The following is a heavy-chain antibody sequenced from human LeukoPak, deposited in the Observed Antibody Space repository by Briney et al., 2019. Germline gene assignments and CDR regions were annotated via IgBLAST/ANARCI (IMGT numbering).Heavy chain of an antibody. CDR2: IKSKSEGGTT. V-gene: IGHV3-15*01. D-gene: IGHD3-16*01. Sequence: GGSLRLSCAASGFTFSTYAMSGVRQAPGKGLEWVGRIKSKSEGGTTDYAAPVKGRFTISRDDSIDTLYLQMNSLKTEDTAVYYCATEKTYYDYFSGSSTEVYLSGIDYWGQGTLVTVSS. J-gene: IGHJ4*02. CDR3: ATEKTYYDYFSGSSTEVYLSGIDY. CDR1: GFTFSTYA.